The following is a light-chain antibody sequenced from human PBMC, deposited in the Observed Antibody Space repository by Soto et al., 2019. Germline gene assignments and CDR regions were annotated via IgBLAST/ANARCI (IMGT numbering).Light chain of an antibody. CDR3: QQYDNLWT. Sequence: DIQMTQSPSFLSASVGDRVTITCQASHDITNYLNWYQQKSGKAPKLLIYDASNLETGVPSRFSGSGSGTHFTFTITSLQPEDIATYYCQQYDNLWTFGQGTKVEIK. V-gene: IGKV1-33*01. CDR2: DAS. CDR1: HDITNY. J-gene: IGKJ1*01.